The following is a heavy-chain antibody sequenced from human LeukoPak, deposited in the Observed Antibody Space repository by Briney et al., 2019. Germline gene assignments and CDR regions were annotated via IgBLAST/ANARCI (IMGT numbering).Heavy chain of an antibody. CDR1: WFTVSSTY. CDR2: VFGRCPK. D-gene: IGHD3-10*01. CDR3: ARLPSGDY. V-gene: IGHV3-53*01. J-gene: IGHJ4*02. Sequence: GGSLRLSCAASWFTVSSTYMSWVRQAPGKGLEWVSGVFGRCPKYNAGSVEGRFTISRHNSKNMLYLQMNSLRAEDTAVYYCARLPSGDYWGQGTLVTASS.